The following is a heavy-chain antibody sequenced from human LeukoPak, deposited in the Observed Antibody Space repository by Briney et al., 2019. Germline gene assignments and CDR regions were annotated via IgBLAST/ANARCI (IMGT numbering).Heavy chain of an antibody. V-gene: IGHV3-74*01. CDR3: ARDPCSGANCQVALDY. Sequence: GGSLRLSCAASGFTVSTNHMSWVRQAPGKGLVWVSRINSEGSRTFYADSVKGRFTISRDNAKNTLYLQMNSLRAEDTAVYYCARDPCSGANCQVALDYWGQGTLVTVSS. D-gene: IGHD2-15*01. CDR1: GFTVSTNH. J-gene: IGHJ4*02. CDR2: INSEGSRT.